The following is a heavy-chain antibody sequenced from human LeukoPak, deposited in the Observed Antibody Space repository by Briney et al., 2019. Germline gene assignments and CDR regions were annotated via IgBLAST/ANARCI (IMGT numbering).Heavy chain of an antibody. CDR3: ARDNFLRGGNDY. CDR1: GFTFSSYS. V-gene: IGHV3-48*04. CDR2: ISSSGSTI. J-gene: IGHJ4*02. D-gene: IGHD3-10*01. Sequence: PGGSLRLSCAASGFTFSSYSMNWVRQAPGKGLEWVSYISSSGSTIYYADSVKGRFTISRDNAKNSLYLQMNSLRAEDTAVYYCARDNFLRGGNDYWGQGTLATVSS.